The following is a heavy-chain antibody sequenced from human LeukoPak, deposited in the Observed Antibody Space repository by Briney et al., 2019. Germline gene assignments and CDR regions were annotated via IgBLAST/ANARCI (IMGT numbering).Heavy chain of an antibody. Sequence: GASVTVSCKASGYTFTGYYMHWVRQAPGQGLEWMGWINPNSGGTNYAQKFQGRVTMTRDTSISTAYMELSRLRSDDTAVYYCARVAPVLWFGTSYFDYWGQGTLVTVSS. J-gene: IGHJ4*02. V-gene: IGHV1-2*02. CDR1: GYTFTGYY. CDR3: ARVAPVLWFGTSYFDY. D-gene: IGHD3-10*01. CDR2: INPNSGGT.